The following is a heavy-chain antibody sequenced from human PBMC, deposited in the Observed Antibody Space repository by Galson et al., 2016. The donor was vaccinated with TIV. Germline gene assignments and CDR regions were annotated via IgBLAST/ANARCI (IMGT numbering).Heavy chain of an antibody. CDR1: GGTFSDYG. D-gene: IGHD3-10*01. J-gene: IGHJ4*02. CDR2: IIPTFHSA. CDR3: ATLGGYFGSGSYKTDF. Sequence: SVKVSCKASGGTFSDYGISWVRQAPGQALEWMGRIIPTFHSAKSAQKFQDRVTITADESMSTVYMELSSLRSEDTAVYYCATLGGYFGSGSYKTDFWGQGTLVTVSS. V-gene: IGHV1-69*13.